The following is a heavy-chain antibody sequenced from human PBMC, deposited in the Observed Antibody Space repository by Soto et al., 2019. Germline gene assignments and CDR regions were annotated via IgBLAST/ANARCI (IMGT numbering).Heavy chain of an antibody. J-gene: IGHJ4*02. CDR2: ISGSGGST. CDR3: ARVWQWPMEYYFDY. V-gene: IGHV3-23*01. Sequence: GGSLRLSCAASGFTFSSYAMNWVRQAPGKGLQWVSIISGSGGSTYYADSVKGRFTISRDNSKNTLYLQMNSLRAEDTAVYYCARVWQWPMEYYFDYWGQGTLVTVSS. D-gene: IGHD6-19*01. CDR1: GFTFSSYA.